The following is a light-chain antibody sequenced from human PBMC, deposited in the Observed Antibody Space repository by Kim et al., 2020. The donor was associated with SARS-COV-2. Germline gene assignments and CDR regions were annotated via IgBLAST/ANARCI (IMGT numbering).Light chain of an antibody. Sequence: VSPRQTASIIWSVNKLGDIYAGWYHQKPDQPPLLVIYQDSKRPSCIPELFSGYNSENTATLTISWTQAMDEADYYCQAWDSSTAVFGGGTQLTVL. CDR2: QDS. CDR1: KLGDIY. V-gene: IGLV3-1*01. J-gene: IGLJ2*01. CDR3: QAWDSSTAV.